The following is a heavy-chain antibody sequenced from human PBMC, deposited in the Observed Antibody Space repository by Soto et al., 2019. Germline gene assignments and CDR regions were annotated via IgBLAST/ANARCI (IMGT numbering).Heavy chain of an antibody. V-gene: IGHV3-53*01. D-gene: IGHD1-1*01. CDR2: LYDVDGS. Sequence: DVQLVESGGGLIQPRESLRLSCAAFGLTISGKKYVAWLRQASGKGLEWVSALYDVDGSFYADSVTGRFTTSSDSSKTTVYLQMNDLRHEATAVYDCATWLEREHAFDVWGQVKTVTISS. CDR1: GLTISGKKY. CDR3: ATWLEREHAFDV. J-gene: IGHJ3*01.